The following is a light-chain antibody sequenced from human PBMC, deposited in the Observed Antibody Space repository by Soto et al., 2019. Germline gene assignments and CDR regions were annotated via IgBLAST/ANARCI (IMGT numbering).Light chain of an antibody. CDR2: EVS. J-gene: IGLJ1*01. Sequence: QSALTQPASVSGSPGQSITISCTGTSSDVGGYAYVSWYQHHPGKAPKLLIYEVSQRPSKFSNRFSGSKSGNTASLTISGLQAEDEADYYCSSYTSSTTLVFGTGTKVTVL. CDR1: SSDVGGYAY. V-gene: IGLV2-14*01. CDR3: SSYTSSTTLV.